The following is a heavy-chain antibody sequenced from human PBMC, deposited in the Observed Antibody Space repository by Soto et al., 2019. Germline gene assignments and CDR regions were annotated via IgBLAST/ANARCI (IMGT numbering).Heavy chain of an antibody. V-gene: IGHV3-48*02. CDR3: AREIPSRGPGLFDL. CDR1: GFTFSSYS. D-gene: IGHD3-10*01. Sequence: GGSLRLSCAASGFTFSSYSMNWVRQAPGKGLEWVSYISSSSSTIYYADSVKGRFTISRDNAKNSLYLQMNSLRDEDTAVYYCAREIPSRGPGLFDLWAQGTLVTVSS. J-gene: IGHJ5*02. CDR2: ISSSSSTI.